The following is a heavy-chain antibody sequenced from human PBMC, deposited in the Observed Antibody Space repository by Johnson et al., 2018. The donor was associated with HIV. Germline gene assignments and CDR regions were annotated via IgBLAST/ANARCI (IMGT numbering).Heavy chain of an antibody. V-gene: IGHV3-11*05. CDR1: GFTFSDYY. D-gene: IGHD2-15*01. J-gene: IGHJ3*01. CDR2: IGYSASDT. CDR3: EGYCSGGACYSGVSAFDV. Sequence: QMLLVESGGGLVKPGGSLRLSCAASGFTFSDYYMNWVRQAPGKGLEWVSSIGYSASDTYYADSVKGRFTISRDNSNNRLYLQMNSLRAEDTAIYYCEGYCSGGACYSGVSAFDVWGQGTLVTVSS.